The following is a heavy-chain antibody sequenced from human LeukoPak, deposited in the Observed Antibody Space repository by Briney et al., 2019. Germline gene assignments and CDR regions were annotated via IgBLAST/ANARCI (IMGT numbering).Heavy chain of an antibody. D-gene: IGHD2-21*01. V-gene: IGHV3-23*01. CDR2: ISGSGGST. J-gene: IGHJ5*02. Sequence: GGSLRLSCAASGFTFSSYAMSWVRQAPGKGLEWVSAISGSGGSTYYADSVKGRFTISGDNSKNTLYLQMNSLRAEDTAVYCCAKDDSLCFDPWGQGTLVTVSS. CDR3: AKDDSLCFDP. CDR1: GFTFSSYA.